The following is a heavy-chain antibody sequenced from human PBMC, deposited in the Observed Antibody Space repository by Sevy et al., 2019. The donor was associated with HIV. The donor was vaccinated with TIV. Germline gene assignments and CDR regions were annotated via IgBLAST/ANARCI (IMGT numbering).Heavy chain of an antibody. Sequence: GGSLRLSCVASGFTFSNYDMNWVRQAPGKGLEWVSKIRSSGSDIYYADSVKGRFTISRDNAKDSLNLQMNSLRAEDTAVYYCVRNGGAYDSGFDPWGQGTLVTGSS. CDR2: IRSSGSDI. V-gene: IGHV3-48*03. CDR3: VRNGGAYDSGFDP. CDR1: GFTFSNYD. J-gene: IGHJ5*02. D-gene: IGHD3-22*01.